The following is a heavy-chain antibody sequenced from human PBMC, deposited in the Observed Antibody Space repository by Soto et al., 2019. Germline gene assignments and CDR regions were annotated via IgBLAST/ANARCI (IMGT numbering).Heavy chain of an antibody. CDR2: IYYSGST. CDR3: ARFTIFGVVDYYYGMDV. Sequence: QVQLQESGPGLVKPSQTLSLTCTVSGGSISSGDYYWSWIRQPPGKGLEWIGYIYYSGSTYYNPSLKSRVTISVDTSKNQFSLKLSSVTAADTAMYYCARFTIFGVVDYYYGMDVWGQGTTVTVSS. J-gene: IGHJ6*02. V-gene: IGHV4-30-4*01. D-gene: IGHD3-3*01. CDR1: GGSISSGDYY.